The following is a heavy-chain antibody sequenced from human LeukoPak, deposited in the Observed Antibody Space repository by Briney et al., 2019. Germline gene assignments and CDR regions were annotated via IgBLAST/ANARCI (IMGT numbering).Heavy chain of an antibody. V-gene: IGHV3-21*01. J-gene: IGHJ3*02. Sequence: GGSLRLSCAASGFTFSNYDMNWVRQAPGRGLEWVSSITGSSTYIYYADSVKGRFTISRDNARNSLYLQMNTLRAEDTAVYYCARGWIFLQKYSSSWYDAFDIWGQGTMVTVSS. CDR3: ARGWIFLQKYSSSWYDAFDI. D-gene: IGHD6-13*01. CDR2: ITGSSTYI. CDR1: GFTFSNYD.